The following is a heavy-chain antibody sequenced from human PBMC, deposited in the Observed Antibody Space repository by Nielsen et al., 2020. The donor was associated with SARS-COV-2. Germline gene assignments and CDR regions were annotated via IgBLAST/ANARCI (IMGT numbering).Heavy chain of an antibody. CDR3: AMGMTAVVTGDY. CDR2: ISFDGTNK. D-gene: IGHD4-23*01. CDR1: GSTFSRYD. V-gene: IGHV3-30*03. Sequence: GESLKISCAASGSTFSRYDMHWVRQAPGKGLEWVAVISFDGTNKYYADSVKGRFTISRDNSKNTLYLQLNSLRAEDTAIYYCAMGMTAVVTGDYWGQGTLVTVSS. J-gene: IGHJ4*02.